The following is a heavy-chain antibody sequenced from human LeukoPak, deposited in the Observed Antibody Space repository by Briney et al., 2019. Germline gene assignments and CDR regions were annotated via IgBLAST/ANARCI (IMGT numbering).Heavy chain of an antibody. CDR2: NDGST. CDR1: GGSIYSTTFY. V-gene: IGHV4-39*01. CDR3: ARRSDSGSDDGEDYFDY. D-gene: IGHD1-26*01. J-gene: IGHJ4*02. Sequence: SETLSHACTVSGGSIYSTTFYWGWIRQPPGKGLEWIGSNDGSTYHNPSLKSRVTISVDTSNNQFSLKLTSVTAADTAVYFCARRSDSGSDDGEDYFDYWGQGTLVTVSS.